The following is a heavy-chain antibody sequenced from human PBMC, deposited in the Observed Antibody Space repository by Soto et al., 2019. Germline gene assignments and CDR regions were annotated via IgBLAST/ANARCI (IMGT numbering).Heavy chain of an antibody. Sequence: QVQLMQSRPDMKKPGASVQVSCKAAGYSFVNYGIIWVRQAPGQGLEWMGWISGFNGKTNDAQHLQDRVNMTTEKSTGTAYMELRSLTSDDTAVYYCARVANGLVFDYWGQGTPVTVAS. D-gene: IGHD4-17*01. CDR1: GYSFVNYG. V-gene: IGHV1-18*01. J-gene: IGHJ4*02. CDR2: ISGFNGKT. CDR3: ARVANGLVFDY.